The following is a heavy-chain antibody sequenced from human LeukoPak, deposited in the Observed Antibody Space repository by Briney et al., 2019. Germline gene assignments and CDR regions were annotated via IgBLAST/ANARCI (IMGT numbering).Heavy chain of an antibody. Sequence: ASVKVSCKASGYTLTGYYMHWVRQAPGQGLEWMGWINPNSGGTNYAQKFQGKVTMTRDTSISTAYMELSRLRSDDTAVYYCARERLELGWFDPWGQGTLVTVSS. V-gene: IGHV1-2*02. D-gene: IGHD1-7*01. CDR1: GYTLTGYY. CDR2: INPNSGGT. J-gene: IGHJ5*02. CDR3: ARERLELGWFDP.